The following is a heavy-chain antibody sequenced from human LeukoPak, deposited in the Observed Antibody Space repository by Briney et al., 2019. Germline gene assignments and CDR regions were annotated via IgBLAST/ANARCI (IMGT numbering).Heavy chain of an antibody. J-gene: IGHJ4*02. Sequence: ASVKVSCKASGYTFTGHYLHWVRQAPGQGLEWMGWIYGHDGGTNFAQKFQDRVTMTRDTSITTAYMELTCLTPDDTAVYYCVRDFDWGPDYWGQGTLVTVSS. CDR1: GYTFTGHY. D-gene: IGHD3-9*01. CDR3: VRDFDWGPDY. V-gene: IGHV1-2*02. CDR2: IYGHDGGT.